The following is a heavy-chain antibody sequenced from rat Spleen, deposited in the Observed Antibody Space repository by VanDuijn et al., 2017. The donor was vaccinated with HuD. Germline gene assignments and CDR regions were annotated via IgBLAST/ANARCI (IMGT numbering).Heavy chain of an antibody. CDR1: GFTFSDYY. V-gene: IGHV5-29*01. J-gene: IGHJ2*01. CDR2: ISYDGRTT. Sequence: EVQLVESDGGLVQPGRSLKLSCAASGFTFSDYYMAWVRQAPTKGLEWVATISYDGRTTYYRDSVKGRFTISRDNPKSTLFLQMDSLRSEDTATYYCARGCMLRPFFFDHWGQGVMVTVSS. D-gene: IGHD1-6*01. CDR3: ARGCMLRPFFFDH.